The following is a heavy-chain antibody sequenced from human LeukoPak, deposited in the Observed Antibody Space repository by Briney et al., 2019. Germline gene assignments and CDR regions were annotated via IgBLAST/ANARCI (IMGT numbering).Heavy chain of an antibody. Sequence: TGGSLRLSCAASGFTFSSYPMSWVRQAPGKGLEWVSTITGSGGSTFYADSLKGRFTISRDNSKNTLYLQVNSLRAEDTAVFYCVKIRSNYYYYMDVWGKGTTVTVSS. CDR3: VKIRSNYYYYMDV. CDR2: ITGSGGST. V-gene: IGHV3-23*01. CDR1: GFTFSSYP. J-gene: IGHJ6*03.